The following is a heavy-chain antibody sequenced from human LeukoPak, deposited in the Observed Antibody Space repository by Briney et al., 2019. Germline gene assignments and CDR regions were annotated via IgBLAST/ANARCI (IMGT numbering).Heavy chain of an antibody. CDR3: ARGKYYYDSNSSYRYFDP. CDR2: IYTTGNT. CDR1: GGSISSYY. V-gene: IGHV4-4*07. Sequence: PSETLSLTCIVSGGSISSYYWSWIRQPAGKGLEWIGRIYTTGNTNYNHSLKRRVTMSIDTSKKQFSLKLSSVTAADTAVYYCARGKYYYDSNSSYRYFDPWGQGTLVTVSS. D-gene: IGHD3-22*01. J-gene: IGHJ5*02.